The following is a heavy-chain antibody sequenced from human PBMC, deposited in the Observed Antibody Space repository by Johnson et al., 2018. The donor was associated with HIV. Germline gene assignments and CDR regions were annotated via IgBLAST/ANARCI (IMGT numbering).Heavy chain of an antibody. D-gene: IGHD5-24*01. Sequence: VQLVESGGVMVQPGGSLRLSCAVSGFTFDNYAMHWVRQAPGKGLEWVSLISWDGGSTYYADSVKGRFTISRDNSKNTLYLQMNSLRAEDTAVYYCARACRDGYTCDAFDIWGQGTMVTVSS. CDR2: ISWDGGST. CDR1: GFTFDNYA. V-gene: IGHV3-43D*03. CDR3: ARACRDGYTCDAFDI. J-gene: IGHJ3*02.